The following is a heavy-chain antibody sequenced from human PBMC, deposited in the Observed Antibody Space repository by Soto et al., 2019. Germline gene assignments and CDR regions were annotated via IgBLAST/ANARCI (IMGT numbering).Heavy chain of an antibody. V-gene: IGHV4-30-4*01. CDR1: GGSISSGDYY. Sequence: QVQLQESGPGLVKPSQTLSLTCTVSGGSISSGDYYWSWIRQPPGKGLEWIGYIFYNGGTYYNPSLKSRVSMSVDTSKTHFSLELSSVTAADTAVYSCARGYPQLWFGELLLNWFDPWGQGTLVTVSS. D-gene: IGHD3-10*01. CDR2: IFYNGGT. CDR3: ARGYPQLWFGELLLNWFDP. J-gene: IGHJ5*02.